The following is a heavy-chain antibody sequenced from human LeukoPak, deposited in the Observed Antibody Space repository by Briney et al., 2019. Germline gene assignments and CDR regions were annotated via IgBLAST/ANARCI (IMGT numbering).Heavy chain of an antibody. CDR2: IYSSGST. D-gene: IGHD3-22*01. J-gene: IGHJ4*02. V-gene: IGHV4-59*08. Sequence: SETLSLTCTVSGGSISSYYWSWIRQPPGKGLERIGHIYSSGSTNYNPSLKSRVTISVDASKNQFSLKLSSVTAADTAIYYCARATPPYYYDSSDYFQFDYWGQGTLVTVSS. CDR3: ARATPPYYYDSSDYFQFDY. CDR1: GGSISSYY.